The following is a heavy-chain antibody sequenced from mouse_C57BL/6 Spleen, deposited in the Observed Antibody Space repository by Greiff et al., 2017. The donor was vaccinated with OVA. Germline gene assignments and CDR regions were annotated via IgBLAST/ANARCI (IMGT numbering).Heavy chain of an antibody. CDR2: INPGSGGT. CDR3: ARSGGWYYAMDY. V-gene: IGHV1-54*01. Sequence: VQLQESGAELVRPGTSVKVSCKASGYAFTNYLIEWVKQRPGQGLEWIGVINPGSGGTNYNEKFKGKATLTADKSSSTAYMQLSSLTSEDSAVYFCARSGGWYYAMDYWGQGTSVTVSS. J-gene: IGHJ4*01. D-gene: IGHD3-1*01. CDR1: GYAFTNYL.